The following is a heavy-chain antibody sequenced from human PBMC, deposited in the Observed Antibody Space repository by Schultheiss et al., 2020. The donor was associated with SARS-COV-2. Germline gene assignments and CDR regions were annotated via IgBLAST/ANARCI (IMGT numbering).Heavy chain of an antibody. Sequence: GGSLRLSCAASGFTFSSYEMNWVRQAPGKGLEWVSYISSSGSTIYYADSVKGRFTFSRDNAKNSLYLQMNSLRAEDTAVYYCARARVVPAAISYFDYWGQGTLVTVSS. CDR2: ISSSGSTI. CDR3: ARARVVPAAISYFDY. V-gene: IGHV3-48*03. D-gene: IGHD2-2*01. CDR1: GFTFSSYE. J-gene: IGHJ4*02.